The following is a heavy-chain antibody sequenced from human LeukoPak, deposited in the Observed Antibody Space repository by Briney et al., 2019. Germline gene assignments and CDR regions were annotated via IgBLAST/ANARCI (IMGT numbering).Heavy chain of an antibody. CDR1: GYTFTSYG. J-gene: IGHJ3*02. CDR3: ARDSYMVRGRSAFDI. V-gene: IGHV1-18*01. D-gene: IGHD3-10*01. Sequence: ASVKVSCKASGYTFTSYGISWVRQAPGQGLEWMGWISAYNGNTNYAQKLQGRVTMTTDTSTSTAYMELRSLRSDDTAVYYCARDSYMVRGRSAFDIWGQGTMVTVSS. CDR2: ISAYNGNT.